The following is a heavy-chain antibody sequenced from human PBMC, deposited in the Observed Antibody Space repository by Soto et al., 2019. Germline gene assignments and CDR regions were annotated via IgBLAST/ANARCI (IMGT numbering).Heavy chain of an antibody. D-gene: IGHD6-6*01. V-gene: IGHV4-39*01. Sequence: QLQLQESGPGLVKPSETLSLTCTVSGGSISSSSYYWGWIRQPPGKGLEWIGSIYYSGSTYYNPSLKSRVTISVDTSKNQFSLKLSSVTAADTAVYYCARPSKYSSSVRYYYYGTDVWGQGTTVTVSS. CDR1: GGSISSSSYY. CDR3: ARPSKYSSSVRYYYYGTDV. CDR2: IYYSGST. J-gene: IGHJ6*02.